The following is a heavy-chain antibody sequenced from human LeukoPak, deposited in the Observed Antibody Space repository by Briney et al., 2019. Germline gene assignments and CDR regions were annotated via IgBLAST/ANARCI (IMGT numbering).Heavy chain of an antibody. CDR2: IYYSGST. D-gene: IGHD2-2*02. V-gene: IGHV4-31*03. CDR3: ARYCSSTNCYKGGFDP. J-gene: IGHJ5*02. Sequence: SETLSLTCTVSGGSISSGGYYWSWIRQHPGKGLEWIGYIYYSGSTYSNPSLKSRVTISVDTPKNQFSLNLSSVTAADTAVYYCARYCSSTNCYKGGFDPWGQGTLVTVSS. CDR1: GGSISSGGYY.